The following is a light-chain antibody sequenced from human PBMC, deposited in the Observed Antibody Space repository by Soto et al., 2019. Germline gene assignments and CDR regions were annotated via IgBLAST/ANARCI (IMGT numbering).Light chain of an antibody. CDR2: DGS. J-gene: IGLJ2*01. CDR3: CSYAGSLV. Sequence: QSALTQPASVSGSPGQSITISCTGTSSDVGSYNLVSWYQQHPGKAPKLMIYDGSKRPSGVSNRFSGSKSGNTASLTISGLQAEDEDDYYCCSYAGSLVFGGGTQLTVL. CDR1: SSDVGSYNL. V-gene: IGLV2-23*01.